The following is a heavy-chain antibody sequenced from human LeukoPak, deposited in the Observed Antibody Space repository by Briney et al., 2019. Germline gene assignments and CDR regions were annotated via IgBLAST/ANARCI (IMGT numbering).Heavy chain of an antibody. CDR1: GYIFTSYY. V-gene: IGHV1-46*01. J-gene: IGHJ6*02. CDR3: ARDLYQVVPAAVSYYYYGMDV. Sequence: GASVKVSCKASGYIFTSYYMHWVRQAPGQGLEWMGIINPSGGSTSYAQKSQGRVTMTRDTSTSTVYMELSSLRSEDTAVYYCARDLYQVVPAAVSYYYYGMDVWGQGTTVTVSS. D-gene: IGHD2-2*01. CDR2: INPSGGST.